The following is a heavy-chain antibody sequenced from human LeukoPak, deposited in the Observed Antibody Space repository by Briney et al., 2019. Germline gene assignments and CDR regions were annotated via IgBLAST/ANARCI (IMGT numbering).Heavy chain of an antibody. V-gene: IGHV3-23*01. J-gene: IGHJ6*03. D-gene: IGHD2-2*01. CDR3: ANLVVVPAYYMDV. CDR1: GFTFSSYA. CDR2: ISGSGGST. Sequence: GGSLRLSCAASGFTFSSYAMSWVRQAPGKGLEWVSAISGSGGSTYYADSVKGRLTISRDNSKNTLYLQMNSLRAEDTAVYYCANLVVVPAYYMDVWGKGTTVTISS.